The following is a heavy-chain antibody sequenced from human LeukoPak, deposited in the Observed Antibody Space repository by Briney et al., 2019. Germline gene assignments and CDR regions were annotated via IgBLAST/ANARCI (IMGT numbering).Heavy chain of an antibody. CDR2: IYYSGST. CDR3: AGYRLPPSYYDFWSGYSD. Sequence: PSETLSLTCTVSGGSISSGDYYWSWIRQPPGKGLEWIGYIYYSGSTYYNPSLKSRVTISVDTSKNQFSLKLSSVTAADTAVYYCAGYRLPPSYYDFWSGYSDWGQGTLVTVSS. D-gene: IGHD3-3*01. V-gene: IGHV4-30-4*08. J-gene: IGHJ4*02. CDR1: GGSISSGDYY.